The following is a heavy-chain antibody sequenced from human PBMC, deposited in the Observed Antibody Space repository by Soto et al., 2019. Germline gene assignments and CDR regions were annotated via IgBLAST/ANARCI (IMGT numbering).Heavy chain of an antibody. Sequence: SETLSLTCTVSGGSISSSSYYWGWIRQPPGKGLEWIGSIYYSGSTYYNPSLKSRVTLSVDTSKNQFSLKLSSVTAADTAVYYCVQGSNLHYYYGMDVWGQGTTVTVSS. CDR1: GGSISSSSYY. V-gene: IGHV4-39*01. J-gene: IGHJ6*02. CDR2: IYYSGST. CDR3: VQGSNLHYYYGMDV. D-gene: IGHD4-4*01.